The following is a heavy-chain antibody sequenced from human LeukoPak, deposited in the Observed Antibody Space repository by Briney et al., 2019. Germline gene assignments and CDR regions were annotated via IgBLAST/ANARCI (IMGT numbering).Heavy chain of an antibody. D-gene: IGHD6-6*01. CDR2: IIPIFGTA. Sequence: ASVKVSCKASGGTFSSYAISWVRQAPGQGLEWLGGIIPIFGTANYAQKFQGRVTITTDESTSTAYMELSSLRSEDTAVYYCARESIAAPVPWFDPWGQGTLVTVSS. J-gene: IGHJ5*02. V-gene: IGHV1-69*05. CDR3: ARESIAAPVPWFDP. CDR1: GGTFSSYA.